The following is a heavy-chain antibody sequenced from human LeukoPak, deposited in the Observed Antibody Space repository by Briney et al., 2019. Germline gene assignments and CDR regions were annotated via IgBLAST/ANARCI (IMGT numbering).Heavy chain of an antibody. D-gene: IGHD5-18*01. J-gene: IGHJ4*02. Sequence: SETLSLTCTVSGGSISSSSYYWGWIRQPPGKGLEWIGSIYYSGSTYYNPSLKSRVTISVDTSKNQFSLKLSSVTAADTAVYYCARDLSGYSYGSYFDYWGQGTLVTVSS. CDR2: IYYSGST. CDR1: GGSISSSSYY. CDR3: ARDLSGYSYGSYFDY. V-gene: IGHV4-39*02.